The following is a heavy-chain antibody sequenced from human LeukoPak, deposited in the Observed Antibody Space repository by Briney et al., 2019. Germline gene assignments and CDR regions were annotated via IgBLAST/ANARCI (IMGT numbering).Heavy chain of an antibody. J-gene: IGHJ4*02. CDR3: AKAEPDSSGYYIH. Sequence: GSLRLSCAPSGFTFSSYAMHWARKAPGKGLKWVAVISYDGSNKYYADSVKGRFTISRDNSKNTLYLQMNSLRAEDTAVYYCAKAEPDSSGYYIHWGQGTLVTVSS. D-gene: IGHD3-22*01. CDR2: ISYDGSNK. CDR1: GFTFSSYA. V-gene: IGHV3-30-3*01.